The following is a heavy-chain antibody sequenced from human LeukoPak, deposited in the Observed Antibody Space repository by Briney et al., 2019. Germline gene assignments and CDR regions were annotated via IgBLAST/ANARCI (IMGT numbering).Heavy chain of an antibody. J-gene: IGHJ4*02. Sequence: GGSLRLSCAATGFTFSSSAMIWVRQAPGKGLEWVSGMSGSGDSTFYADSMKGRFTISRDNSKNTLYLQMNSLRADDTAVYYCAKCRYQSSGCHEECWGQGTLVTVSS. CDR2: MSGSGDST. V-gene: IGHV3-23*01. D-gene: IGHD6-19*01. CDR3: AKCRYQSSGCHEEC. CDR1: GFTFSSSA.